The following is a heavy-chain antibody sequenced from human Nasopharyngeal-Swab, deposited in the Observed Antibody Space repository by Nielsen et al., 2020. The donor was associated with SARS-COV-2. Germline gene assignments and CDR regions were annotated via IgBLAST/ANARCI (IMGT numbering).Heavy chain of an antibody. V-gene: IGHV4-31*02. Sequence: WIRQPPGKGLEWIGYIYYTGSTYCNPSLKSRVTISVDTSKNQFSLKLTSVTAADTAVYYCARYPSSSWSSYGMDVWGQGTTVTVS. CDR2: IYYTGST. J-gene: IGHJ6*02. D-gene: IGHD6-13*01. CDR3: ARYPSSSWSSYGMDV.